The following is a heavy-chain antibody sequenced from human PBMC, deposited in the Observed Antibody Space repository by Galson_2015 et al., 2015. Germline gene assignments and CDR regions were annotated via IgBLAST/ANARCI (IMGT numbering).Heavy chain of an antibody. CDR1: GFIFGNYG. J-gene: IGHJ4*02. V-gene: IGHV3-23*01. CDR3: VRGRRAFDY. Sequence: SLRLSCAASGFIFGNYGMNWVRQAPGKGLEWVSTVIPGGGTTYYADSVKGRFTISRDNSKNTLYLQMNSLRAEDTAVYYCVRGRRAFDYWGQGTLVTVSS. CDR2: VIPGGGTT.